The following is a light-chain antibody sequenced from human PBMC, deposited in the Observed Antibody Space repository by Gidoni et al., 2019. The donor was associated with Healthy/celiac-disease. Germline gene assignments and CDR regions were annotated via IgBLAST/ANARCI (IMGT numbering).Light chain of an antibody. J-gene: IGLJ1*01. V-gene: IGLV2-14*01. CDR2: DVS. CDR1: SSDVGGYNY. Sequence: QSALPQPASVSGSPGQSIPISCTGTSSDVGGYNYVSWYQQHPGKAPKLMIYDVSKRPSGVSNRFSGSKSGNTASLTISGLQAEDEADYYCSSYTSSSTFYVFGTGTKVTVL. CDR3: SSYTSSSTFYV.